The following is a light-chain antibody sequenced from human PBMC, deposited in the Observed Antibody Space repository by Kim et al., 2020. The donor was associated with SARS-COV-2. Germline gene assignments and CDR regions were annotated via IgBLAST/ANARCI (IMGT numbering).Light chain of an antibody. CDR3: CSYAGTFTSL. Sequence: GQSVTISSTGTSSDVGSYDYVSWYQHPPGKAPKVMIYDGSKRPAGAPDRFSGSKSGNTASLTISGLHADDAADYYCCSYAGTFTSLFGGGTKLTVL. CDR2: DGS. J-gene: IGLJ2*01. V-gene: IGLV2-11*01. CDR1: SSDVGSYDY.